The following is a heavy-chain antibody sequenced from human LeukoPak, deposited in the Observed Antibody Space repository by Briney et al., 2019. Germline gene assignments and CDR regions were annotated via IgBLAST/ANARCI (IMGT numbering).Heavy chain of an antibody. CDR3: ARAGGPVTPYYFDY. J-gene: IGHJ4*02. CDR2: VSSGSSYI. V-gene: IGHV3-21*01. D-gene: IGHD4-17*01. CDR1: GFTFSSYN. Sequence: GGSLRLSCAASGFTFSSYNMNWVSQAPGKGLEWVSSVSSGSSYIYYADSVKGRFTISGDNAKNSLYLQMNSLRAEDTAVYYCARAGGPVTPYYFDYWGQGTLVTVSS.